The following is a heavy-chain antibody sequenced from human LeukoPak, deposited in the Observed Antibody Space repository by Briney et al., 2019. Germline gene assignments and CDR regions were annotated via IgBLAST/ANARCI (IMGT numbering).Heavy chain of an antibody. CDR1: GFTFSASS. CDR3: ARGLSVGRGVNKLYYFDY. J-gene: IGHJ4*02. D-gene: IGHD3-10*01. Sequence: GSLRLSCAASGFTFSASSMSWVRQAPGKGLEWIGTISYSGTTHDNPSLKSRVIISVDTSKKQFSLRLSSVTAADTAAYYCARGLSVGRGVNKLYYFDYWGQGPLVTVSS. CDR2: ISYSGTT. V-gene: IGHV4-34*01.